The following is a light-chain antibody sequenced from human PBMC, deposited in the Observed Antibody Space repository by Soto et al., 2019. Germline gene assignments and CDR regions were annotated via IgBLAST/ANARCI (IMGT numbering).Light chain of an antibody. J-gene: IGLJ1*01. Sequence: QSVLTQPRSVSGSPGQSVTISCTGTSSDVGGFNSVSLYQQPPGTAPKLIVYEVNTRPSGVPDLFSGSKSGNTASLPFSGLRAEDGADYSGNYFKPSSIFVFGTGTKVT. V-gene: IGLV2-18*01. CDR2: EVN. CDR3: NYFKPSSIFV. CDR1: SSDVGGFNS.